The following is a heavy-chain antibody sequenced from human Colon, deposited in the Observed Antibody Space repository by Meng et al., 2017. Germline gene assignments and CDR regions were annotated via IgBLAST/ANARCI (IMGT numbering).Heavy chain of an antibody. D-gene: IGHD6-19*01. V-gene: IGHV4-34*01. CDR3: ARERLSSGWYGGRWFDP. J-gene: IGHJ5*02. CDR2: INHSGST. CDR1: GGSFSGYY. Sequence: GQLQQWGAGLLKPSEALSLTCAGYGGSFSGYYWSWIRQPPGKGLEWIGEINHSGSTNYNPSLKSRVTISVDTSKNQFSLKLSSVTAADTAVYYCARERLSSGWYGGRWFDPWGQGTLVTVSS.